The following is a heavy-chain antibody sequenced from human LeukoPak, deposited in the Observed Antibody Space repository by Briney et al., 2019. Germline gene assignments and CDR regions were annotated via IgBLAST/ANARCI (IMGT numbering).Heavy chain of an antibody. J-gene: IGHJ6*02. D-gene: IGHD6-19*01. CDR3: ARDQWLAYYYHGMDV. CDR2: ISSSSSYI. V-gene: IGHV3-21*01. CDR1: GFTFSSYS. Sequence: GGSLRLSCAASGFTFSSYSMNWVRQAPGTGLEWVSSISSSSSYIYYADSVKGRFTISRDNAENSLYLQMNSLRAEDTAIYYCARDQWLAYYYHGMDVWGQGTTVTVSS.